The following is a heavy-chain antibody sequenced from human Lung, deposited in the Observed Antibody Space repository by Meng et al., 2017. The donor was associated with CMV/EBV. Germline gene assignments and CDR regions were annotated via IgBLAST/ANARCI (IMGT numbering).Heavy chain of an antibody. V-gene: IGHV4-4*02. D-gene: IGHD5-12*01. Sequence: QGPLLESGPALVTPSETLSLTCAVSGDSITNHYWGSQVRQPPGKGLEWIGEIPHRGSSAHNPSLKSRVSMSIDKSKNQFSLKLTSVTAANTAVYHCLRRSGGSVWGQGTLVTVSS. CDR2: IPHRGSS. CDR3: LRRSGGSV. CDR1: GDSITNHYW. J-gene: IGHJ1*01.